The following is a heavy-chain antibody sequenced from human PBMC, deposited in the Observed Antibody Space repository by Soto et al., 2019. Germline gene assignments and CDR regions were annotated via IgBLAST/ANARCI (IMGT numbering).Heavy chain of an antibody. Sequence: SETLSLTCAVYGGSFSGYYWSWIRQPPGKGLEWIGEINHSGSTNYNPSLKSRVTISVDTSKNQFSLKLSSVTAADTAVYYCEREEAGSGWYYYWGQGTLVIVSS. CDR2: INHSGST. CDR3: EREEAGSGWYYY. V-gene: IGHV4-34*01. D-gene: IGHD6-19*01. J-gene: IGHJ4*02. CDR1: GGSFSGYY.